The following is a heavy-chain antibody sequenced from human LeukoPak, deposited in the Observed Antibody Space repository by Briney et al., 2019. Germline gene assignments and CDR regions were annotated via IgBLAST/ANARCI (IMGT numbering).Heavy chain of an antibody. CDR2: IWYDGSNK. CDR1: GFTFRNYV. V-gene: IGHV3-33*08. D-gene: IGHD5-18*01. CDR3: ARGLGYSCGYGIDY. J-gene: IGHJ4*02. Sequence: PGGSLRLSCAASGFTFRNYVIHWVRQAPGKGLEWVAVIWYDGSNKYHADSVKGRFTISRDNSKNTLYLQMNSLRAEDTALYYCARGLGYSCGYGIDYWGQGTLVTVSS.